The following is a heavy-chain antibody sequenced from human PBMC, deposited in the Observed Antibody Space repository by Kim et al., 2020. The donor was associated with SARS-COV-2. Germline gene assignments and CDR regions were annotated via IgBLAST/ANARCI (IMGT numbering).Heavy chain of an antibody. J-gene: IGHJ4*02. CDR3: ARGGNWNDGFDY. D-gene: IGHD1-1*01. V-gene: IGHV1-3*01. CDR2: INAANGHA. CDR1: GYIFTNFA. Sequence: ASVKVSCKPSGYIFTNFAIHWVRQAPGLRLEWLGWINAANGHAKYSQNFQGRVTITRDTSAGTAYMELSSLRSEDTAVYNCARGGNWNDGFDYWGQGTLVTVSS.